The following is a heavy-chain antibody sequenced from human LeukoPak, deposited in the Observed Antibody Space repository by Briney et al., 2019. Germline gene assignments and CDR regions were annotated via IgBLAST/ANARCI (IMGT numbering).Heavy chain of an antibody. CDR3: ARDHRNWNRQTYYYYMDV. D-gene: IGHD1-20*01. CDR1: GGTFSSYA. V-gene: IGHV1-69*05. J-gene: IGHJ6*03. Sequence: ASVKVSCKASGGTFSSYAISWVRQAPGQGLEWMGRIIPIFGTANYAQKFQGRVTITTDDSTSTAYMELSSLRSEDTAVYYCARDHRNWNRQTYYYYMDVWGKGTTVTVSS. CDR2: IIPIFGTA.